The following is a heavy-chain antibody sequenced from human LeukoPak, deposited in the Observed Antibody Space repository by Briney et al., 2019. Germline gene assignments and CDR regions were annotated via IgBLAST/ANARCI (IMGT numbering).Heavy chain of an antibody. CDR1: GYTFTGYY. Sequence: GASVTVSCKASGYTFTGYYMHWVRQAPGQGLEWMGWINPNSGGTNYAQKFQGWVTMTRDTSISTAYMELSRLRSDDTAVYYCARALQPYYYDSSGYLDWFDPWGQGTLVTVSS. V-gene: IGHV1-2*04. CDR2: INPNSGGT. J-gene: IGHJ5*02. D-gene: IGHD3-22*01. CDR3: ARALQPYYYDSSGYLDWFDP.